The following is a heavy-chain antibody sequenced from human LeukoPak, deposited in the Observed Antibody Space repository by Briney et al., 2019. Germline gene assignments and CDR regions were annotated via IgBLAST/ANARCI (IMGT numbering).Heavy chain of an antibody. V-gene: IGHV1-69*05. CDR2: IIPIFGTA. J-gene: IGHJ3*02. D-gene: IGHD2-8*01. Sequence: SVKVPCKASGGTFSSYAISWVRQAPGRGLEWMGGIIPIFGTANYAQKFQGRVTITTDESTSTAYMELSSLRSEDTAVYYCARESRSRLRMNAFNIWGQGTMVTVSS. CDR3: ARESRSRLRMNAFNI. CDR1: GGTFSSYA.